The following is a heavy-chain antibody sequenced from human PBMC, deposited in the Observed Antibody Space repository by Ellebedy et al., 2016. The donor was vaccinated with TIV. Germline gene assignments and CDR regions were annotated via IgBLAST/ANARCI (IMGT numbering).Heavy chain of an antibody. CDR2: IRGTGVNT. V-gene: IGHV3-23*01. J-gene: IGHJ4*02. Sequence: GESLKISCAASGFTFGSYAMDWVRQAPGKGLEWVSTIRGTGVNTYYADSVKGRFTISRDNSKNTLYLQMNSLSAEDTAEYYCAKSAGESSGYYFGYWGQGTLVTVSS. CDR3: AKSAGESSGYYFGY. D-gene: IGHD3-22*01. CDR1: GFTFGSYA.